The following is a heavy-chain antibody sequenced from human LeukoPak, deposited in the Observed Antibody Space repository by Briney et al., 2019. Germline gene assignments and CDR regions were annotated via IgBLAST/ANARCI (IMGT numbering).Heavy chain of an antibody. V-gene: IGHV4-59*01. Sequence: SETLSLTCTVSGGSISSYYWSWVRQPPGKGLEWIGYVYYSGSTNYNPSLKSRVIISLDMSKNQVSLKLSSVTAADTAVYYCARDPWSGGGPNWFDPWGQGTLVTVSS. CDR1: GGSISSYY. J-gene: IGHJ5*02. CDR2: VYYSGST. D-gene: IGHD3-3*01. CDR3: ARDPWSGGGPNWFDP.